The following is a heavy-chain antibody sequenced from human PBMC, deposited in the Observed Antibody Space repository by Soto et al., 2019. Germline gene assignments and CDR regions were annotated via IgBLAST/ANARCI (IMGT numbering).Heavy chain of an antibody. V-gene: IGHV3-74*01. CDR1: GFTFSSYW. Sequence: EVQLVESGGGLVQPGGSQRLSCAASGFTFSSYWMHWVRQAPGKGLVWVSRLNPDGSRTSYADSVKGRFTISRDNAKNTLYLHMNSLRAEDTALYYCASVRTGYYNFDYWGHGTLVTVSS. J-gene: IGHJ4*01. CDR3: ASVRTGYYNFDY. D-gene: IGHD3-9*01. CDR2: LNPDGSRT.